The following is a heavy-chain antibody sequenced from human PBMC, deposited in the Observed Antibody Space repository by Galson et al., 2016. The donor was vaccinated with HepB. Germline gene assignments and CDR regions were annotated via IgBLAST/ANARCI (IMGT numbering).Heavy chain of an antibody. CDR1: GFTFSGSA. Sequence: SLRLSCAASGFTFSGSAMHWVRQASGKGLEWVGRIRSKANSYATAYAASVKGRFTISRDDSKNTAYLQMNSRKTEDTAVYYCTRISLRDYFDYWGQGTLVTVSS. V-gene: IGHV3-73*01. CDR2: IRSKANSYAT. J-gene: IGHJ4*02. D-gene: IGHD2/OR15-2a*01. CDR3: TRISLRDYFDY.